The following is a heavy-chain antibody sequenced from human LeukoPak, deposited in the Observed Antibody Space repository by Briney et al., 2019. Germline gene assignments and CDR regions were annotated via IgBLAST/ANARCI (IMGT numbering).Heavy chain of an antibody. D-gene: IGHD3-16*01. J-gene: IGHJ4*02. CDR3: ARRWGRVDGISSFDY. V-gene: IGHV1-2*06. Sequence: ASVKVSCKASGYTFTGYYMHWVRQARGQGLEWMGRINPNSGGTNYAQKFQGRVTMTRDTSISTAYMELSRLRSDDTAVYYCARRWGRVDGISSFDYWGQGTLVTVSS. CDR1: GYTFTGYY. CDR2: INPNSGGT.